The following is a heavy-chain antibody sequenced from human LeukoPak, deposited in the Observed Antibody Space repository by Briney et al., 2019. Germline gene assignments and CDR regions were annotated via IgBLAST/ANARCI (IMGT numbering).Heavy chain of an antibody. D-gene: IGHD3-10*01. V-gene: IGHV4-31*03. CDR2: IYYSGST. CDR3: AREPRITMVRGVIIGYFDY. J-gene: IGHJ4*02. Sequence: SQTLSLTCTVSGGSISSGGYYWSWIRQHPGRGLEWIGYIYYSGSTYYNPSLKSRVTISVDTSKNQFSLKLSSVTAADTAVYYCAREPRITMVRGVIIGYFDYWGQGTLVTVSS. CDR1: GGSISSGGYY.